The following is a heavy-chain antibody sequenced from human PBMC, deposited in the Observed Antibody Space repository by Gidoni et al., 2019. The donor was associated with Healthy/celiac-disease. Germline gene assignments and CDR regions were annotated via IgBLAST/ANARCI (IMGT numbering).Heavy chain of an antibody. CDR2: ISSSSSYI. CDR1: GFTFRRYS. CDR3: ARYGLIDYDILTGYQYYFDY. D-gene: IGHD3-9*01. Sequence: EVQLVESGGGLVKPGGSLRLSCAASGFTFRRYSMNWVRQAPGKGLEWVSSISSSSSYIYYADSVKGRFTISRDNAKNSLYLQMNSLRAEDTAVYYCARYGLIDYDILTGYQYYFDYWGQGTLVTVSS. V-gene: IGHV3-21*01. J-gene: IGHJ4*02.